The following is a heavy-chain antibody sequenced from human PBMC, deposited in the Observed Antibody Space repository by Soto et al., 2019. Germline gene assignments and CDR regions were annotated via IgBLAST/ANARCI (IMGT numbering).Heavy chain of an antibody. CDR3: AKTSKWSRYYFDY. J-gene: IGHJ4*02. V-gene: IGHV3-23*01. CDR1: GFTFNSYA. Sequence: GGSLRLSCAASGFTFNSYAMSWVRQAPGKGLEWVSAISGSGGTTFYADSVKGRFTISRDNSKNALYLQMNSLRAEDTAVYYCAKTSKWSRYYFDYWGQGTLVTVSS. D-gene: IGHD2-15*01. CDR2: ISGSGGTT.